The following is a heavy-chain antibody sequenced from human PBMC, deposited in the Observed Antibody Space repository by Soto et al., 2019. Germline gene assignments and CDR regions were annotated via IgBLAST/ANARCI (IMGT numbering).Heavy chain of an antibody. CDR2: IYPGDSDT. CDR3: AREGSAVVVPGDHDAFDI. Sequence: GESLKISCKGSGYSFTSYWIGWVRQMPGKGLEWMGIIYPGDSDTRYSPSFQGQVTISADKSISTAYLQWSSLKASDTAMYYCAREGSAVVVPGDHDAFDIWGQGTMVTVSS. D-gene: IGHD2-2*01. CDR1: GYSFTSYW. V-gene: IGHV5-51*01. J-gene: IGHJ3*02.